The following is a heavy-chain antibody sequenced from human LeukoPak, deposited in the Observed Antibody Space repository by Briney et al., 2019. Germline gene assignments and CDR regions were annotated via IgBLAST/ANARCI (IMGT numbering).Heavy chain of an antibody. CDR1: GGSISSGGYY. CDR2: IYYSGST. D-gene: IGHD6-6*01. V-gene: IGHV4-31*03. Sequence: PSETLSLTCTVSGGSISSGGYYWSWIRQHPGKGLEWIGYIYYSGSTYYNPSLKSRVTISVDTSKNQFSLKLSSVTAADTAVYYCARGYSPIAARSYYYYMDVWGKGTTVTVSS. CDR3: ARGYSPIAARSYYYYMDV. J-gene: IGHJ6*03.